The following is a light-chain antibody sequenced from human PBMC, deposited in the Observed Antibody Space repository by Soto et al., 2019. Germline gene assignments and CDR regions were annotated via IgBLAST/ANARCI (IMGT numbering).Light chain of an antibody. Sequence: DIQMTQSPSTLSASVGDRVSIACRASQSISSSLAWYRQKPGKAPKLLIYDASSLESGVPSRFSGSGSGTEFTLSINSLQPQDFATYYCQQYHRYSWTFGQGTKV. CDR1: QSISSS. CDR2: DAS. V-gene: IGKV1-5*01. CDR3: QQYHRYSWT. J-gene: IGKJ1*01.